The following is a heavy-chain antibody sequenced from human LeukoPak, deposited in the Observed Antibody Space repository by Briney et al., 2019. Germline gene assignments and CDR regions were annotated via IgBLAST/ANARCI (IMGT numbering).Heavy chain of an antibody. CDR2: ISSSSSYI. V-gene: IGHV3-21*01. CDR1: GFTFSSYS. J-gene: IGHJ4*02. CDR3: ARDLLVPAAIDY. D-gene: IGHD2-2*01. Sequence: GGSLRLSCAASGFTFSSYSMNWVRQAPGKGLEWVSSISSSSSYIYYADSVKGRFTISRDNAKNSLYLQMNSLRAEDTAVYYCARDLLVPAAIDYWGQGTLVTVSS.